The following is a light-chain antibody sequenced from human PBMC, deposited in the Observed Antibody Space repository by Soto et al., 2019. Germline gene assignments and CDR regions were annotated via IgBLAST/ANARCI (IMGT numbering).Light chain of an antibody. V-gene: IGKV3D-20*02. J-gene: IGKJ4*01. CDR2: DAS. Sequence: EIVLTQSPGTLSLSPGERATLSCRASQSVSSSYLAWYQQKPGQAPRLLIYDASSRATGIPARFSGSGSGTDFTLTISSLEPEDFAVYYCQQRSNWPLTFGGGTKVDIK. CDR1: QSVSSSY. CDR3: QQRSNWPLT.